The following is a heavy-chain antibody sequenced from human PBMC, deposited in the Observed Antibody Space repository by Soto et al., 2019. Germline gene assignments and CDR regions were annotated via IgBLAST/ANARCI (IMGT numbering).Heavy chain of an antibody. J-gene: IGHJ4*02. CDR2: ISYDGKDA. D-gene: IGHD2-15*01. CDR3: AKDHRNGGSRVDY. Sequence: QVQLVESGGGVVQPGRSLRLSCAVSGFSFKSHGMHWVRQAPGKGLVWVAFISYDGKDANYADSVKGRFTISRDNSKDALYLQMGSLRGEDTAVYFCAKDHRNGGSRVDYWGPGTLVTVSS. CDR1: GFSFKSHG. V-gene: IGHV3-30*18.